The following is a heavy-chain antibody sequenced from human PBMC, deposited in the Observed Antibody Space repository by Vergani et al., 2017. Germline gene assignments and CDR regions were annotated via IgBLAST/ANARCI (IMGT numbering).Heavy chain of an antibody. CDR3: ARAPSVVGKVYFQH. D-gene: IGHD2-15*01. V-gene: IGHV1-24*01. CDR2: FDPEDGET. Sequence: QVQLVQSGAEVKKPGASVKVSCKVSGYTLTELSMHWVRQAPGKGLEWMGGFDPEDGETIYAQKFQGRVTITADESTSTAYMELSSLRSEDTAVYYCARAPSVVGKVYFQHWGQGTLVTVSS. CDR1: GYTLTELS. J-gene: IGHJ1*01.